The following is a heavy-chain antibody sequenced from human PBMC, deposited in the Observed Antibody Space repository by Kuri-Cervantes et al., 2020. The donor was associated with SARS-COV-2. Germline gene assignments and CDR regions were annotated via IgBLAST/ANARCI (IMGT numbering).Heavy chain of an antibody. J-gene: IGHJ4*02. CDR3: ARVAYCGGDCYSGFSY. V-gene: IGHV1-69*10. Sequence: SVKVSCKASGGIFTSYAISWVRQAPGQGLEWMGGIIPILGIANYAQKFQGRVTITADKSTGAAYMELSSLRAEDTDVYYCARVAYCGGDCYSGFSYWGQGTLVTVSS. CDR2: IIPILGIA. CDR1: GGIFTSYA. D-gene: IGHD2-21*02.